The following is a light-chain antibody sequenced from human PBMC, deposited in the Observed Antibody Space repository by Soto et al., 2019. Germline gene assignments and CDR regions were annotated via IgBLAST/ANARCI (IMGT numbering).Light chain of an antibody. CDR2: GAS. Sequence: EIVLTQSPGTLSLSPGERATLSCRASQSVSNNYLAWYQQKPGQAPRLLIQGASSRATGIPDRFSGSGSGTDFTLTITRLEPEDFAVYYCQQFGSSAWTFGQGTKVDIK. CDR1: QSVSNNY. CDR3: QQFGSSAWT. J-gene: IGKJ1*01. V-gene: IGKV3-20*01.